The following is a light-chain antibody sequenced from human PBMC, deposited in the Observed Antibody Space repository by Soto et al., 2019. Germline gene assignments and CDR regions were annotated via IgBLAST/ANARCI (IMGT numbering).Light chain of an antibody. CDR3: NSYVAGSNV. J-gene: IGLJ1*01. V-gene: IGLV2-11*01. CDR1: SSDVGAYNY. Sequence: QSALTQPRSVSGSPGQSVTISCTGTSSDVGAYNYVSWYQQHPGKAPELIIFDVARRPSGVPDRFSGSKSGNTASLTVSGLQTEDEADYYCNSYVAGSNVFGTGTKVTVL. CDR2: DVA.